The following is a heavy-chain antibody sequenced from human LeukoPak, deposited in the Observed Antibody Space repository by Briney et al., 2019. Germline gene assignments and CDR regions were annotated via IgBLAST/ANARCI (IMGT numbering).Heavy chain of an antibody. J-gene: IGHJ4*02. D-gene: IGHD3-10*01. V-gene: IGHV3-11*01. Sequence: GGSLRLSCAAPGFTFSDYYMSWIRQAPGRGLEWVSYISSSGSTIYYADSVKGRFTISRDNAKNSLYLQMNSLRAEDTAVYYCALSYYYGSGSYDWGQGTLVTVSS. CDR2: ISSSGSTI. CDR3: ALSYYYGSGSYD. CDR1: GFTFSDYY.